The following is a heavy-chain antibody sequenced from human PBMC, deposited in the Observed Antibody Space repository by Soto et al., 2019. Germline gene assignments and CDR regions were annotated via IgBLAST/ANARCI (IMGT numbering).Heavy chain of an antibody. CDR2: IYYSGST. V-gene: IGHV4-31*03. J-gene: IGHJ5*02. CDR3: APSVFP. D-gene: IGHD6-19*01. CDR1: GFSLNSGFYY. Sequence: SQTLSLTCTFSGFSLNSGFYYWNWICQHPGKGLEWIGYIYYSGSTYYNPSLKSRVTISVDTSKNQFSLKLSSVTAADTAEYYCAPSVFPWGQGTLVTVSS.